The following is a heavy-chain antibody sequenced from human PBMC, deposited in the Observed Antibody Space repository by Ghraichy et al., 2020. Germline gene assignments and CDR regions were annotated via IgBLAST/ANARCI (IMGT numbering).Heavy chain of an antibody. Sequence: GSLRLSCAVYGGSFSGYYWSWIRQPPGKGLEWIGEINHSGSTNYNPSLKSRVTISVDTSKNQFSLKLSSVTAADTAVYYCARVGYSSSWYVPYWGQGTLVTVSS. CDR3: ARVGYSSSWYVPY. D-gene: IGHD6-13*01. CDR2: INHSGST. V-gene: IGHV4-34*01. CDR1: GGSFSGYY. J-gene: IGHJ4*02.